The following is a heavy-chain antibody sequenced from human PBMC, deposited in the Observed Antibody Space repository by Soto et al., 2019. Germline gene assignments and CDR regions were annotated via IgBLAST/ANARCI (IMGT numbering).Heavy chain of an antibody. Sequence: GGSLRLSCSASGFTMRSYIMQWVRQAPGKGLEWVASISSSSSYIYYADSLKGRLTISRDNANNSVFLQMNSLRADDTALYYCARFWSGYSRFFDLWGQGTPVTVSS. CDR3: ARFWSGYSRFFDL. CDR2: ISSSSSYI. V-gene: IGHV3-21*06. D-gene: IGHD3-3*01. CDR1: GFTMRSYI. J-gene: IGHJ4*02.